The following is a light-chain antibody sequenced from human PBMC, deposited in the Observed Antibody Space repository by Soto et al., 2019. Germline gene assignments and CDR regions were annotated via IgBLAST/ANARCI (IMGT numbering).Light chain of an antibody. V-gene: IGKV1-9*01. CDR1: QGTSSY. J-gene: IGKJ5*01. CDR3: QQLNAYPLT. CDR2: GAS. Sequence: DIQLAQSPSFLSASVGDRVTITCRASQGTSSYLAWFQQKPGRAPKLLIYGASTLQSGVPARFSGSGSGTDFTLTISNLQPEDFATYYCQQLNAYPLTFGQGTRLEI.